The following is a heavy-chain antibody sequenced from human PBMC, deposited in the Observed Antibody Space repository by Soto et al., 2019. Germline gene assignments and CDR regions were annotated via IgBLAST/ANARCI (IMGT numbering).Heavy chain of an antibody. D-gene: IGHD3-10*01. CDR1: GYTFTSYT. CDR3: ARGGGWVGEASFDS. J-gene: IGHJ4*02. Sequence: QVQLEQSGAEVKKPGASVKVSCKTSGYTFTSYTLHWVRQAPGQGLEWMGWINAGNGREKYSQRFQDRVSLSTDKSATPAYMELRSLRSEATAMYFCARGGGWVGEASFDSWGQGTLVTVSS. V-gene: IGHV1-3*01. CDR2: INAGNGRE.